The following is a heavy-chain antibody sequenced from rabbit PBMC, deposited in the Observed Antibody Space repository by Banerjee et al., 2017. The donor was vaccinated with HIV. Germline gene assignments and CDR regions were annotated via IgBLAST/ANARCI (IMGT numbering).Heavy chain of an antibody. CDR2: IGVGDGST. CDR1: GFDLSSYG. D-gene: IGHD8-1*01. Sequence: QEQLEESGGDLVKPEGSLTLTCKASGFDLSSYGISWVRQAPGKGPEWIACIGVGDGSTYYASWAKGRFTISKTSSTTVTLQLNSLTAADTATYFCARVDVNYAGYSYDIWNLWGQGTLVTVS. J-gene: IGHJ4*01. V-gene: IGHV1S45*01. CDR3: ARVDVNYAGYSYDIWNL.